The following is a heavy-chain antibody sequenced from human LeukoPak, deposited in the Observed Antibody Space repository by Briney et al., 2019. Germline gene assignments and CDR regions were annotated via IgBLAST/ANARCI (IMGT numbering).Heavy chain of an antibody. D-gene: IGHD3-10*01. J-gene: IGHJ5*02. V-gene: IGHV1-24*01. CDR1: GYTLTELS. CDR3: ARDRTVPSYYYGSGSSNWFDP. Sequence: GASVKVSCKVSGYTLTELSMHWVRQAPGKGLEWMGGFDPEDGETIYAQKFQGRVTMTEDTSTDTAYMELSSLRSEDTAVYYCARDRTVPSYYYGSGSSNWFDPWGQGTLVTVSS. CDR2: FDPEDGET.